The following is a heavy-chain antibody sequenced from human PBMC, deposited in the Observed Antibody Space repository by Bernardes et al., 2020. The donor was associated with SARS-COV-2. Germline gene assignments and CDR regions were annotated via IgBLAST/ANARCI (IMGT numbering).Heavy chain of an antibody. J-gene: IGHJ6*02. V-gene: IGHV1-8*01. CDR3: ARGSGGGDFWSANYNFYYGLDA. CDR2: MNTNSGNR. D-gene: IGHD3-3*01. CDR1: GYTFGTHD. Sequence: ASVKVSCKASGYTFGTHDINWVRQAAGQGLEWMGWMNTNSGNRGYAQKFQGRLTMTTNSSITTAYIELTRLTSEDTAVYYCARGSGGGDFWSANYNFYYGLDAWGQGTTVTVSS.